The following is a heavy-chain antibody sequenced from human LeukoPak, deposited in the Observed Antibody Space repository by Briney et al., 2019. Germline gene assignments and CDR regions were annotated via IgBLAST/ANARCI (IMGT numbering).Heavy chain of an antibody. D-gene: IGHD3-3*01. CDR2: INHSGST. V-gene: IGHV4-39*07. Sequence: SETLSLTCTVSGGSISSSSYYWGWIRQPPGKGLEWIGEINHSGSTNYNPSLKSRVTISVDTSKNQFSLKLSSVTAADTAVYYCARLRFLGHYYFDYWGQGTLVTVSS. CDR1: GGSISSSSYY. CDR3: ARLRFLGHYYFDY. J-gene: IGHJ4*02.